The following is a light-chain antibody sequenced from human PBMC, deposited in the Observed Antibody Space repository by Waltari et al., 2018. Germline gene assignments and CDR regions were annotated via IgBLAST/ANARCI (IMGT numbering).Light chain of an antibody. Sequence: SYDLTQPSSVSVSPGQTARNTFPGAGLAVQHVRWFQQQPGQAPVLVIYKDSERPSGIPERFSGSSSGTTVTLTISGAQVEDDGDYYCYSATDNNRFGGGTKLTVL. J-gene: IGLJ2*01. CDR3: YSATDNNR. V-gene: IGLV3-27*01. CDR1: GLAVQH. CDR2: KDS.